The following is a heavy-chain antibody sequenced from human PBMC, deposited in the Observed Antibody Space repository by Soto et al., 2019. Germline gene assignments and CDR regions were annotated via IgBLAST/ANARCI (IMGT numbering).Heavy chain of an antibody. D-gene: IGHD3-3*01. CDR2: ISAYNGNT. V-gene: IGHV1-18*01. CDR1: GYTFTSYG. Sequence: QVQLVQSGAEVKKPGASVKVSCKASGYTFTSYGISWVRQAPGQGLDGMGWISAYNGNTNYAQKLQGRVTMTTETSTSTAYMELRSLRSDDTAVYYCARGGDFWSSDYYYYGMDVWGQGTTVTVSS. CDR3: ARGGDFWSSDYYYYGMDV. J-gene: IGHJ6*02.